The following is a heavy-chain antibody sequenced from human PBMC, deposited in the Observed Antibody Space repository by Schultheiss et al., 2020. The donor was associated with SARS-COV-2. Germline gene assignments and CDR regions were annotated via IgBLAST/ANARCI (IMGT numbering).Heavy chain of an antibody. CDR2: ISYDGSNK. J-gene: IGHJ6*02. D-gene: IGHD3-3*01. V-gene: IGHV3-30*04. CDR3: ARDLSITIFGVPTYGMDV. Sequence: GGSLRLSCAASGFTFSSYAMHWVRQAPGKGLEWVAVISYDGSNKYYADSVKGRFTISRDNSKNTLYLQMNSLRAEDTAVYYCARDLSITIFGVPTYGMDVWGQGTTVTVSS. CDR1: GFTFSSYA.